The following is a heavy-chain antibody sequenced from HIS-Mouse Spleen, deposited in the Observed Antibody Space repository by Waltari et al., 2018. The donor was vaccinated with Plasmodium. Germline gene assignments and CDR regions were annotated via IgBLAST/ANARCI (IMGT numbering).Heavy chain of an antibody. J-gene: IGHJ2*01. CDR2: ISSSSSYI. Sequence: EVQLVESGGGLGKPGGSLILSCAASGFTFSGYSMNWVRQAPGKGLVWVSSISSSSSYIYYADSVKGRFTIYRDKAKNSLYLQKNSLRAEDTAVYYCAREDILTAYYHDYWYFDLWGRRTLVTVSS. CDR1: GFTFSGYS. V-gene: IGHV3-21*01. CDR3: AREDILTAYYHDYWYFDL. D-gene: IGHD3-9*01.